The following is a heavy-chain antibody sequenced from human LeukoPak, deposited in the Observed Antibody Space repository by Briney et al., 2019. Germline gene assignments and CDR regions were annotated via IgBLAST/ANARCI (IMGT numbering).Heavy chain of an antibody. CDR1: GGTFSSYA. D-gene: IGHD3-22*01. CDR2: IIPIFGTA. Sequence: SVKVSCKASGGTFSSYAISWVRQAPGQGLEWMGGIIPIFGTANYAQKFQGRVTISADESTSTAYIELSSLRSEDTAVYYCARDQINYDSSVYSDYWGQGTLVSVSS. V-gene: IGHV1-69*01. CDR3: ARDQINYDSSVYSDY. J-gene: IGHJ4*02.